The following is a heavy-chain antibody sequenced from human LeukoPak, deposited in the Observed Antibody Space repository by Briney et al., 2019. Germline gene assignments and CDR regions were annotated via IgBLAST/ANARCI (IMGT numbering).Heavy chain of an antibody. CDR1: GYSLTNHY. D-gene: IGHD6-13*01. CDR2: ILHTGST. J-gene: IGHJ5*02. Sequence: SETLSLTCAVYGYSLTNHYWIWIREPPGKGLEWIGEILHTGSTNYNPSFKSRVTISIDTSKNQFSLNLTSVTAADTAVYYCARGPAAVHPWGQGTLVSVSS. CDR3: ARGPAAVHP. V-gene: IGHV4-34*12.